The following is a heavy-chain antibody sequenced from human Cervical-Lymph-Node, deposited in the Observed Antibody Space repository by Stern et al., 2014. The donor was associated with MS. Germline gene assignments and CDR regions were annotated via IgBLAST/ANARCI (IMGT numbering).Heavy chain of an antibody. V-gene: IGHV1-69*01. CDR1: GGTFSSQA. Sequence: VQLVESGAEVKKPGSSVKVSCKASGGTFSSQAISWVRQAPGQGLEGLGGVIPVFGAAHYAQKFQGRVTITADESTSTAYMELRSLRSEDTAVYYCARDEIGQTTTHYYYYGMDVWGQGTTVTVSS. D-gene: IGHD1-1*01. CDR3: ARDEIGQTTTHYYYYGMDV. CDR2: VIPVFGAA. J-gene: IGHJ6*02.